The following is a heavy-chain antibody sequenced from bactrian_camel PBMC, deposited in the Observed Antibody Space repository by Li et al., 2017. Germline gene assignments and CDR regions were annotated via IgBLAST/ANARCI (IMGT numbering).Heavy chain of an antibody. V-gene: IGHV3S53*01. J-gene: IGHJ7*01. D-gene: IGHD5*01. Sequence: HVQLVESGGGSVQAGGSLRLSCTVSGGDYRDYCMGWFRQTVGKEREGVVGADSDGAATYAAPVKDRFNISRDNAKNTLYLEMNNLKPEDTAMYYCAAVSTTVVAKAVCREVWDYYPMDYWGQGTQVTVS. CDR1: GGDYRDYC. CDR2: ADSDGAA.